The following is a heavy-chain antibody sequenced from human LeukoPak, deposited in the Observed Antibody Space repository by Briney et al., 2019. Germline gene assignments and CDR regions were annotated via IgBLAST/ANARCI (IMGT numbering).Heavy chain of an antibody. CDR2: ISATGGTT. J-gene: IGHJ4*02. CDR1: GFTFSSFA. D-gene: IGHD1-1*01. CDR3: AKKLSEMSGTPWGDFHY. V-gene: IGHV3-23*01. Sequence: PGGSLRLSCAASGFTFSSFAMNWVRQAPGKGLEWVSTISATGGTTTYAESVKGRFTISRDNSKNTLYVQMDSLRAEDTAIYYCAKKLSEMSGTPWGDFHYWGQGALVTVSS.